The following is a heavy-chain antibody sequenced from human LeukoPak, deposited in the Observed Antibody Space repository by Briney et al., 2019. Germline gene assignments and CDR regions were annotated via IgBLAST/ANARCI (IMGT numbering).Heavy chain of an antibody. V-gene: IGHV4-59*01. J-gene: IGHJ6*03. CDR2: NSYSGST. D-gene: IGHD4/OR15-4a*01. CDR3: PRVFVWCMDV. CDR1: GGPISTYY. Sequence: KPSETLSLTCTVSGGPISTYYWSWIRHPPGKELEWIGYNSYSGSTNYNPSLKSRVTISVDTSKNQFSLKLSSVTAADTAVYYCPRVFVWCMDVWGKGTTVTVSS.